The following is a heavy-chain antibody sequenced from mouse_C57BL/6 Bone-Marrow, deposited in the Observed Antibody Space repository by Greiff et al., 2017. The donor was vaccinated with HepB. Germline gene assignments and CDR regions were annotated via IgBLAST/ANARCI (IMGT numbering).Heavy chain of an antibody. CDR3: ATPDSSGYYAMDY. J-gene: IGHJ4*01. D-gene: IGHD3-2*02. CDR2: ISGGGGNT. Sequence: EVMLVESGGGLVKPGGSLKLSCAASGFTFSSYTMSWVRQTPEKRLEWVATISGGGGNTYYPDSVKGRFTISRDNAKNTLYLQMSSLRSEDTALYYCATPDSSGYYAMDYWGQGTSVTVSS. V-gene: IGHV5-9*01. CDR1: GFTFSSYT.